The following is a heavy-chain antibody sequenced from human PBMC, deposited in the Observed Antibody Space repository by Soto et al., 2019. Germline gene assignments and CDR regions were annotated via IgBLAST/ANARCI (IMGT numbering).Heavy chain of an antibody. CDR2: ISSSSSYI. Sequence: GGSLRLSCAASGFTFSSYSMNWVRQAPGKGLEWVSSISSSSSYIYYADSVKGRFTISRDNAKNSLYLQMNSLRAEDTAVYYCASDYTYYYDSSGYSGYWGQGTLVTVS. CDR3: ASDYTYYYDSSGYSGY. J-gene: IGHJ4*02. V-gene: IGHV3-21*01. D-gene: IGHD3-22*01. CDR1: GFTFSSYS.